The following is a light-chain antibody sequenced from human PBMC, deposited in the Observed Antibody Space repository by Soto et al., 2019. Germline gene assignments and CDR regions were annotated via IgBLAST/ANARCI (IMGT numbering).Light chain of an antibody. V-gene: IGKV1-5*03. J-gene: IGKJ1*01. CDR1: QSISRW. CDR3: QQYNGYSTWK. CDR2: KAS. Sequence: EIRMSLSAATVSAYVGDRVTITCRASQSISRWLAWYQQKPGKAPKLLIYKASILESGVPSRFSGSGSGTEFTLTISSLQPDDFATYYCQQYNGYSTWKFGQGTKVDMK.